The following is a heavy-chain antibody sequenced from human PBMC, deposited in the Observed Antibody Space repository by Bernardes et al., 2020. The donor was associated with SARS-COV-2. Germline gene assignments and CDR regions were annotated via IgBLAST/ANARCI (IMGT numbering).Heavy chain of an antibody. V-gene: IGHV5-51*01. CDR1: GYSFTSYW. D-gene: IGHD6-6*01. J-gene: IGHJ6*02. Sequence: ESLTISCKGSGYSFTSYWIGWVRQMPGKGLEWMGIIYPGDSDTRYSPSFQGQVTISADKSIITAYLQWSSLKASDTAMYYCARFGGQLALYYYYGMDVWGQGTTVTVSS. CDR3: ARFGGQLALYYYYGMDV. CDR2: IYPGDSDT.